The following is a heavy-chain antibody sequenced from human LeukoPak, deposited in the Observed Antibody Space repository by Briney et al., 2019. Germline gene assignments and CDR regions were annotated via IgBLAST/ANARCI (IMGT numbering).Heavy chain of an antibody. CDR2: ISSSGSTI. CDR1: GFTFSDYY. CDR3: AKYGRWYDAFDI. J-gene: IGHJ3*02. Sequence: GGSLRLSCAASGFTFSDYYMSWIRQAPGKGLEWVSYISSSGSTIYYADSVKGRFTISRDNSKNTLYLQMNSLRAEDTAVYYCAKYGRWYDAFDIWGQGTMVTVSS. D-gene: IGHD2-15*01. V-gene: IGHV3-11*04.